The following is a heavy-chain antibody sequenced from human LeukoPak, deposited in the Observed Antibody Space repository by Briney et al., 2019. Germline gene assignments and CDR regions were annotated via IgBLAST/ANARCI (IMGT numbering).Heavy chain of an antibody. CDR1: GFTFSNYY. J-gene: IGHJ4*02. V-gene: IGHV3-11*01. CDR3: ARAVSGSYYDY. D-gene: IGHD1-26*01. CDR2: ISSSGTTM. Sequence: PGGSLRLSCAASGFTFSNYYMSWISQAPGKGLEWVSYISSSGTTMYYADSVKGRFIISRDNAKNSLFLQMNSLRAEDTAVYYCARAVSGSYYDYWGQGTLVTVSS.